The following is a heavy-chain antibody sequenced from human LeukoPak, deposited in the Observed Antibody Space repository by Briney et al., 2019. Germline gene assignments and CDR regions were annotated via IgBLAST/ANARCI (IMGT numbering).Heavy chain of an antibody. CDR2: ISSSGSTI. CDR3: AKVGLYGILTGYYDY. V-gene: IGHV3-11*01. J-gene: IGHJ4*02. Sequence: PGGALRLSCAASGFTFSDYYMSWIRQAPGKGLEWVSYISSSGSTIYYADSVKGRFTISRDNAKNSLYLQMNSLRAEDTALYYCAKVGLYGILTGYYDYWGQGTLVTVSS. D-gene: IGHD3-9*01. CDR1: GFTFSDYY.